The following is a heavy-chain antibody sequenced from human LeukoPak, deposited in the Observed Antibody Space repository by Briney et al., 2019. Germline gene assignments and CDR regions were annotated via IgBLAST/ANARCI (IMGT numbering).Heavy chain of an antibody. CDR1: GGSISSSNFY. Sequence: SQTLSLTCTVSGGSISSSNFYWGWIRQPPGKGLEWIGTIYYSGSTYYNPSLKSRVTISLDTSNNQFSLKLSSVTAADTAVYYCARGIAARPVDYWGQGTLVTVSS. CDR3: ARGIAARPVDY. V-gene: IGHV4-39*07. J-gene: IGHJ4*02. CDR2: IYYSGST. D-gene: IGHD6-6*01.